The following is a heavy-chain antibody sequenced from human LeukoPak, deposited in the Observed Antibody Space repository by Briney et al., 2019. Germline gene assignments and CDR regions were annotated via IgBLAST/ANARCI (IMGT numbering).Heavy chain of an antibody. D-gene: IGHD6-13*01. Sequence: GGSLRLSCAASGFTFSSYAMSWVRQAPGKGLEWVSAISGSGGSTYYADSVKGRFTISRDNSKNTLYLQMNSLRAEDTAVYYCAKAAGYSRLWYNWFDPWGQGTLVTVSS. CDR3: AKAAGYSRLWYNWFDP. J-gene: IGHJ5*02. V-gene: IGHV3-23*01. CDR2: ISGSGGST. CDR1: GFTFSSYA.